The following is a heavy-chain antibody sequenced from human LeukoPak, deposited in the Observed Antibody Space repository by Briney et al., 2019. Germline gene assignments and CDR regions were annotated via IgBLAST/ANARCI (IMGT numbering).Heavy chain of an antibody. CDR2: TYTGGTT. V-gene: IGHV3-66*01. CDR3: ARTGYSSSSGWAYYYYYYMDV. D-gene: IGHD6-6*01. Sequence: PGGSLRLSCTASGLTVSRTYLIWVRQAPGKGLQWVSSTYTGGTTYYADSVKGRFTISRDNSKNTLHLQLTSLRDEDTAVYYCARTGYSSSSGWAYYYYYYMDVWGKGTTVTVSS. J-gene: IGHJ6*03. CDR1: GLTVSRTY.